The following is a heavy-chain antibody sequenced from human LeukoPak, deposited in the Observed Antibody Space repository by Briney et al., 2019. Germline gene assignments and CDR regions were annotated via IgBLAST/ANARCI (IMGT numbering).Heavy chain of an antibody. CDR1: GFTFSSYA. J-gene: IGHJ4*02. V-gene: IGHV3-23*01. Sequence: GGSLRLSCAASGFTFSSYAMSWVRQAPGKGLEWVSAISGSGGSTYYADSVKGRFTISRDNSKNTLYLQMNSLRAEDTAVYYCAKGDVMVVPELGYFDYWGQGTLVTVSS. D-gene: IGHD2-15*01. CDR3: AKGDVMVVPELGYFDY. CDR2: ISGSGGST.